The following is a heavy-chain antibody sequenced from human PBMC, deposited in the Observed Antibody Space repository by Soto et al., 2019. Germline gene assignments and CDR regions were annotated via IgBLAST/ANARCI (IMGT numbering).Heavy chain of an antibody. CDR1: GGSISSYY. J-gene: IGHJ5*02. CDR2: IYYSGST. CDR3: AREIVVVPAAIFWFDP. D-gene: IGHD2-2*01. Sequence: SETLSLTCTVSGGSISSYYWSWIRQPPGKGLEWIGYIYYSGSTNYNPSLKSRVTISVDTSKNQFSLKLSSVTAADTAVYYCAREIVVVPAAIFWFDPWGQGTLVTVSS. V-gene: IGHV4-59*01.